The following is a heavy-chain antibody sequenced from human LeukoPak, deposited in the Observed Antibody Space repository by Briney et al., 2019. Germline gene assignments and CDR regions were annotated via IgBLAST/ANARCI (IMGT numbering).Heavy chain of an antibody. CDR3: ATVTTIYYCYGMDV. D-gene: IGHD4-17*01. CDR2: IDPSDSYT. V-gene: IGHV5-10-1*01. Sequence: GESLKISCEGSGYSFTSYWITWVRQMPGKGLEWMGRIDPSDSYTNYSPSFQGHVTISADKSISTAYLQWSSLKASDTAMYYCATVTTIYYCYGMDVWGQGTTVTVSS. CDR1: GYSFTSYW. J-gene: IGHJ6*02.